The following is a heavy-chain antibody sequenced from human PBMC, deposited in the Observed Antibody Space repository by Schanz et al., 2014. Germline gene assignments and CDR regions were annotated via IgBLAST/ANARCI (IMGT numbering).Heavy chain of an antibody. CDR1: GFTFSSYA. Sequence: EVQLLESGGGLVQPGGSLRLSCAASGFTFSSYAMSWVRQAPGKGLEWVSAISGGGGTTYYTDSVKGRFTLSRDNSKNSLYLQMNSLRAEDTAVYFCAKIERNEDWGQGTLVTVSS. V-gene: IGHV3-23*01. D-gene: IGHD1-1*01. J-gene: IGHJ4*02. CDR2: ISGGGGTT. CDR3: AKIERNED.